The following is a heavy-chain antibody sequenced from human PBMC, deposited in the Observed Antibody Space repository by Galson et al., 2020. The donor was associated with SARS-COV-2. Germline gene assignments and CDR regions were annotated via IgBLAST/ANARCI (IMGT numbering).Heavy chain of an antibody. CDR1: GFTFSSYA. CDR3: VGWLLPHYGMDV. Sequence: PGGSLRLSCAASGFTFSSYAMHWVRQAPGKGLEWVAVISYDGSNKYYADSVKGRFTISRDNSKNTLYLQMNSLRAEDTAVYYCVGWLLPHYGMDVWGQGTTVTVSS. CDR2: ISYDGSNK. V-gene: IGHV3-30-3*01. J-gene: IGHJ6*02. D-gene: IGHD3-3*01.